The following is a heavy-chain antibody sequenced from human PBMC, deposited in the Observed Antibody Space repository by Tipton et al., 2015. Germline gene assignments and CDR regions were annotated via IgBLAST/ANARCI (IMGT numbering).Heavy chain of an antibody. Sequence: QLVQSGPEVKKPGASLKISCKASGYTFDTYYINWVRQAPGQGLEWMGWISAFSGNTNYAQKFQGRVTMTTDTSTTTAYMELRSLRFDDTAVYYCARGDSSGPDYWGQGTLVTVSS. CDR3: ARGDSSGPDY. CDR1: GYTFDTYY. V-gene: IGHV1-18*01. CDR2: ISAFSGNT. D-gene: IGHD6-19*01. J-gene: IGHJ4*02.